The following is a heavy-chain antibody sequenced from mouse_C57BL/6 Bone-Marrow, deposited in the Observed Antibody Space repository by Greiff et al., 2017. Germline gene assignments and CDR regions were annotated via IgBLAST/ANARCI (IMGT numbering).Heavy chain of an antibody. CDR1: GFTFSSYG. D-gene: IGHD1-1*01. Sequence: EVKLMESGGDLVKPGGSLKLSCAASGFTFSSYGMSWVRQTPDKRLEWVATISSGGSYTYYPDSVKGRFTISRDNANNTLYLQMSSLKSEDTDMYDCARPLYYGSSYWYFDVWGTGTTVTVSS. J-gene: IGHJ1*03. CDR3: ARPLYYGSSYWYFDV. V-gene: IGHV5-6*01. CDR2: ISSGGSYT.